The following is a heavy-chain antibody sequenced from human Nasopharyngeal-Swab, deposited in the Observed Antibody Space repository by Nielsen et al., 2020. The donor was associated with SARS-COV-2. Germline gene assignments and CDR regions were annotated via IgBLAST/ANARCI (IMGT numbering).Heavy chain of an antibody. V-gene: IGHV1-69*04. D-gene: IGHD2-15*01. Sequence: SVQVSCKASGGTFSSYAISWVRQAPGQGLEWMGRIIPILGIANYAQKFQGRVTITADKSTSTAYIELSSLRSEDTAVYYCARVVVGDTEGWFDPWGQGTLVTVSS. CDR2: IIPILGIA. CDR3: ARVVVGDTEGWFDP. CDR1: GGTFSSYA. J-gene: IGHJ5*02.